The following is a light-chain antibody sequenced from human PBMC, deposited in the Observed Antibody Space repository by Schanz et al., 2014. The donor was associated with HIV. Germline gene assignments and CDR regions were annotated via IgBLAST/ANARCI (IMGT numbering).Light chain of an antibody. CDR1: TSDVGAYNF. CDR3: SSYAATSNVR. V-gene: IGLV2-11*01. CDR2: DVT. Sequence: QFALTQPRSVSGSPGQSVTISCTGTTSDVGAYNFVSWYQQHPGKAPKLMIYDVTKRPSGVPDRFSGSKSGNTASLTVSGLQADDEADYYCSSYAATSNVRFGGGTKLTVL. J-gene: IGLJ3*02.